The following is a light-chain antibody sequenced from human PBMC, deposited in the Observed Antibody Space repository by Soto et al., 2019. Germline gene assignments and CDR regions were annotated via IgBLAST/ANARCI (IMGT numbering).Light chain of an antibody. CDR2: SSF. CDR1: QGIGND. CDR3: LQHKSYPLT. J-gene: IGKJ5*01. V-gene: IGKV1-17*01. Sequence: DIQMTQSPSSLSASVGDRVTITCRASQGIGNDLGWYQQIPGKAPKRLIYSSFILQSGVPSRFSGSGSGTEFTLTISSLQPEDFATHYGLQHKSYPLTFGQGTRLEIK.